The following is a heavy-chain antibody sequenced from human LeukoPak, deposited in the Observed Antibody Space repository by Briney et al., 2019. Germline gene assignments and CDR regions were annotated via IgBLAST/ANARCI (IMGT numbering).Heavy chain of an antibody. Sequence: GGSLRLSCAASGFTFSNAWMSWVRQAPGKGLEWVGRIKSKADGGTTDYAAPVKGRLTISRDDSKNTLYLQMNSLTTEDTAVYYRTPGRDGYNSRFDYWGQGTLVTASS. V-gene: IGHV3-15*01. D-gene: IGHD5-24*01. CDR3: TPGRDGYNSRFDY. CDR2: IKSKADGGTT. J-gene: IGHJ4*02. CDR1: GFTFSNAW.